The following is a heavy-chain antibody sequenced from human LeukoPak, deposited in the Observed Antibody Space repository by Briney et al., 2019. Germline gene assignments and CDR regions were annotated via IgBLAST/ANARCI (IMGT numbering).Heavy chain of an antibody. D-gene: IGHD3-16*02. J-gene: IGHJ5*02. CDR1: GFTFSSYG. V-gene: IGHV3-30*18. CDR3: AKDIGLRLGELSP. CDR2: ISYDGSNK. Sequence: PGGSLRLSCAASGFTFSSYGMHWVRQAPGKGLEWVAVISYDGSNKNYADSVKGRFTISRDNSKNTLYLQMNSLRAEDTAVYYCAKDIGLRLGELSPWGQGTLVTVSS.